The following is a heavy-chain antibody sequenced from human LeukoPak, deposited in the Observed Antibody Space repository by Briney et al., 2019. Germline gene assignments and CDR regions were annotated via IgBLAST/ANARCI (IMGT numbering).Heavy chain of an antibody. V-gene: IGHV3-23*01. CDR2: ISDSGAST. Sequence: GGSLGLSCAASGFTFSNYAMSWVRQTPGKGLEWVSTISDSGASTYYADSVKGRFTISRDNSKNTLYLQMNSLRDEDTAVYYCAKVPYSDYGAGRPPFMDVWGRGTTVAISS. D-gene: IGHD3-10*01. CDR3: AKVPYSDYGAGRPPFMDV. CDR1: GFTFSNYA. J-gene: IGHJ6*02.